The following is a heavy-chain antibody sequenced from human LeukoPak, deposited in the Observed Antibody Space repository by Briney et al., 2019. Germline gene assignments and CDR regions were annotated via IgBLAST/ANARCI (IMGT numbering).Heavy chain of an antibody. V-gene: IGHV1-69*05. Sequence: SVKVSCKASGCTFSSYAISWVRQAPGQGLEWMGGIIPIFGTANYAQKFQGRDTITTDESTSTAYMELSSLRSEDTAVYYCARDKDCTGLNWFDPWGEGPLVSVSS. CDR3: ARDKDCTGLNWFDP. CDR1: GCTFSSYA. D-gene: IGHD2-21*02. CDR2: IIPIFGTA. J-gene: IGHJ5*02.